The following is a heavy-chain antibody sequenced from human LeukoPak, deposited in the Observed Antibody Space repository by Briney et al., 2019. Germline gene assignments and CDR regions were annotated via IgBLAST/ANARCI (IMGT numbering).Heavy chain of an antibody. CDR1: GGTFSSYA. V-gene: IGHV1-69*06. D-gene: IGHD6-13*01. J-gene: IGHJ5*02. CDR2: IIPIFGTA. CDR3: ASLGIAAASTSYGWFDP. Sequence: GSSVKVSRKASGGTFSSYAISWVRQAPGQGLEWMGGIIPIFGTANYAQKFQGRVTITADKSTSTAYMELSSLRSEDTAVYYCASLGIAAASTSYGWFDPWGQGTLVTVSS.